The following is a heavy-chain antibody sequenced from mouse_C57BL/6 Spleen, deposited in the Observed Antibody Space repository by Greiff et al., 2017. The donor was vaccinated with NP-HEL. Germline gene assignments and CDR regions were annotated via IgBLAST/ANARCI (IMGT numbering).Heavy chain of an antibody. Sequence: EVKLLESGPGLVKPSQSLSLTCSVTGYSITSGYYWNWIRQFPGNKLEWMGYISYDGSNNYNPSLKNRISITRDTSKNQFFLKLNSVTTEDTATYYCARDVGTFDYWGQGTTLTVSS. CDR3: ARDVGTFDY. J-gene: IGHJ2*01. CDR2: ISYDGSN. V-gene: IGHV3-6*01. D-gene: IGHD2-14*01. CDR1: GYSITSGYY.